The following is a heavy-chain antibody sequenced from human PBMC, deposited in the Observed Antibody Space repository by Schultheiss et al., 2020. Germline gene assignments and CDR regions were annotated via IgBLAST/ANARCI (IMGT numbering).Heavy chain of an antibody. CDR1: GFTFSSYA. Sequence: GGSLRLSCAASGFTFSSYAMSWVRQAPGKGLVWVSRINSDGSSTSYADSVKGRFTISRDNAKNTLYLQMNSLRAEDTAVYYCAKDHIYYDSNFDAFDIWGQGTMVTVSS. V-gene: IGHV3-74*01. CDR2: INSDGSST. CDR3: AKDHIYYDSNFDAFDI. J-gene: IGHJ3*02. D-gene: IGHD3-22*01.